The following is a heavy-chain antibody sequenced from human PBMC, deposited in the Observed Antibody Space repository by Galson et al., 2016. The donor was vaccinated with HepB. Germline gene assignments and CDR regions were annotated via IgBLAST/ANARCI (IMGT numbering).Heavy chain of an antibody. CDR2: ISYDGSNK. D-gene: IGHD6-13*01. J-gene: IGHJ3*02. V-gene: IGHV3-30*04. Sequence: SLRLSCAASGFTFSSYAMHWVRQAPGKGLEWVAVISYDGSNKYYADSVKGRFTISRDNSKNTLYLQMNSLRAEDTAVYYCARGISRCIAAAECAFDIWGQGTMVTVSS. CDR1: GFTFSSYA. CDR3: ARGISRCIAAAECAFDI.